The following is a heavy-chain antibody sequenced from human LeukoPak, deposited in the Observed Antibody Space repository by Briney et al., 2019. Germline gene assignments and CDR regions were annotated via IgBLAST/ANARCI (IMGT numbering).Heavy chain of an antibody. Sequence: GESLKISCKGSGYSSTSYWVGWVRQMPGKGLEWMGIIYPGDSDTRYSPSFQGQVTISADKSISTAYLQWSSLKASDTAMYYCARASYDSSGYYLDYYYGMDVWGQGTTVTVSS. V-gene: IGHV5-51*01. CDR3: ARASYDSSGYYLDYYYGMDV. CDR1: GYSSTSYW. CDR2: IYPGDSDT. J-gene: IGHJ6*02. D-gene: IGHD3-22*01.